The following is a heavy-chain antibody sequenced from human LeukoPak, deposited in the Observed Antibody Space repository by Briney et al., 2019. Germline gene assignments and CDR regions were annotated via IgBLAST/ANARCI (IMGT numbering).Heavy chain of an antibody. J-gene: IGHJ4*02. V-gene: IGHV3-23*01. CDR1: GFSFSNAW. CDR3: ARTVTTFPGFIDY. D-gene: IGHD4-17*01. Sequence: PGGSLRLSCAASGFSFSNAWMSWVRQAPGKGLEWVSAISGSGGSTYYADSVKGRFTISRDNSKNTLYLQMNSLRAEDTAVYYCARTVTTFPGFIDYWGQGILVTVSS. CDR2: ISGSGGST.